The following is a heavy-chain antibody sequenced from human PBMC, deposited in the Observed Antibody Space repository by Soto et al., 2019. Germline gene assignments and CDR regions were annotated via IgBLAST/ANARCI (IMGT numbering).Heavy chain of an antibody. Sequence: QVQLVQSGADVKKPGASVKVSCKASGGTFNTYAISWVRQAPGQGLEWMGGIIPMFGTANYAQKFQGRVTIIADESTSTAYMGLSRLRSEDTAVYYCAREAPYRGTTSHFDYWGQGTLVTVSS. CDR2: IIPMFGTA. J-gene: IGHJ4*02. CDR3: AREAPYRGTTSHFDY. D-gene: IGHD1-7*01. CDR1: GGTFNTYA. V-gene: IGHV1-69*01.